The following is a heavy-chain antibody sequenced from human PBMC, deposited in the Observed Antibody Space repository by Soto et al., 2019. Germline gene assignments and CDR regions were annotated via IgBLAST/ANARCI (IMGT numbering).Heavy chain of an antibody. CDR3: TRDASRDSSARGWFDP. CDR1: GFTFRSFT. D-gene: IGHD6-13*01. CDR2: ISSNSAYI. V-gene: IGHV3-21*01. J-gene: IGHJ5*02. Sequence: SFAASGFTFRSFTMNWVRQAPGKGLEWVSTISSNSAYIYYTDALRGRFTIPRDNAKNSLHLQMNSLRAEDTAVYYCTRDASRDSSARGWFDPWGPGTL.